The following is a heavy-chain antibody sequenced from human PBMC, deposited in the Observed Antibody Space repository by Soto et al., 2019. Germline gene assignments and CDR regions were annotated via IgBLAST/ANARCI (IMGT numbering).Heavy chain of an antibody. CDR2: ISAYNSNT. J-gene: IGHJ5*02. Sequence: ASVKVSCKASGYTFTSYGISWVRQAPGQGLEWMGWISAYNSNTNYAQKLQGRVTMTTDTSTSTAYMELRSLRSDDTAVYYCARDGHSSGWYWFDPWGQGTRVIVSS. V-gene: IGHV1-18*01. CDR3: ARDGHSSGWYWFDP. CDR1: GYTFTSYG. D-gene: IGHD6-19*01.